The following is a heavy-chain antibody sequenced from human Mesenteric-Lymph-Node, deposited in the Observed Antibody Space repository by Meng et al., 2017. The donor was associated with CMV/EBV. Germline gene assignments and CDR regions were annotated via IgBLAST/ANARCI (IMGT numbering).Heavy chain of an antibody. CDR3: SKNGGWLIEH. D-gene: IGHD3-16*01. CDR1: GFTFSTYS. Sequence: GESLKISCAVSGFTFSTYSMNWVRQAPGKGLEWVSSISGSSSDIHYADSVKGRFTISRDNAKNSLYLQMNSLRAEDTAVYYCSKNGGWLIEHWGQGTMVTVSS. V-gene: IGHV3-21*01. J-gene: IGHJ1*01. CDR2: ISGSSSDI.